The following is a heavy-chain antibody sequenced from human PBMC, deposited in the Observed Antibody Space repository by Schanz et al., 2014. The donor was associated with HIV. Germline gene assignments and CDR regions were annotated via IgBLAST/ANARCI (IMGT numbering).Heavy chain of an antibody. V-gene: IGHV3-33*01. D-gene: IGHD3-10*01. CDR3: ARGSGPYYYYYGMDV. CDR2: IWYDGSNK. CDR1: GFTFSSYG. J-gene: IGHJ6*02. Sequence: QVQLVESGGGVVQPGRSLRLSCAASGFTFSSYGIHWVRQAPGKGLEWVAVIWYDGSNKYYADSGKGRFTISRDNSKNTLYLQMNSLRAEDTAVYYCARGSGPYYYYYGMDVWGQGTTVTVSS.